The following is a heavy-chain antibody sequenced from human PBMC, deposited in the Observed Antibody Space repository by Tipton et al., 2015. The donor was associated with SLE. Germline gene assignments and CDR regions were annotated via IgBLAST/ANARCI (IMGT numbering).Heavy chain of an antibody. CDR2: ISSSGSTI. D-gene: IGHD2-15*01. CDR3: ASTGIGGGDAFDI. CDR1: GFTFSSYE. J-gene: IGHJ3*02. Sequence: GSLRLSCAASGFTFSSYEMNWVRQAPGKGLEWVSYISSSGSTIYYADSVKGRFTISRDNAKNSLYLQMNSLRAEDTAVYYCASTGIGGGDAFDIWGQGTMVTVSS. V-gene: IGHV3-48*03.